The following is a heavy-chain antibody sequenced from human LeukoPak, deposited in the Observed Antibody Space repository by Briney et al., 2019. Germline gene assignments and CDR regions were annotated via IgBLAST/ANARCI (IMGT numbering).Heavy chain of an antibody. V-gene: IGHV3-74*01. CDR3: ARPAEYCSSTSCYSGDFDY. D-gene: IGHD2-2*01. Sequence: GGSLRLSCAASGFTFSSYWMHWVRQAPGKGLVWVSRINSDGSSTSHADSVKGRFTISRDNAKNTLYLQMNSLRAEDTAAYYCARPAEYCSSTSCYSGDFDYWGQGTLVTVSS. CDR2: INSDGSST. J-gene: IGHJ4*02. CDR1: GFTFSSYW.